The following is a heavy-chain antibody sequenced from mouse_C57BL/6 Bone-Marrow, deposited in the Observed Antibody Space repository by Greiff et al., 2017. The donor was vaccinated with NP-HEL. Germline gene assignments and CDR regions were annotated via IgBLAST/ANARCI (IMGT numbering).Heavy chain of an antibody. Sequence: VHVKQSGPELVKPGASVKISCKASGYSFTGYYMNWVKQSPEKSLEWIGEINPSTGGTTYNQKFKAKATLTVEKSSSTAYMQLKSLTSEDSAVYYCARVKTGRGFAYWGQGTLVTVSA. V-gene: IGHV1-42*01. CDR3: ARVKTGRGFAY. CDR2: INPSTGGT. CDR1: GYSFTGYY. D-gene: IGHD4-1*01. J-gene: IGHJ3*01.